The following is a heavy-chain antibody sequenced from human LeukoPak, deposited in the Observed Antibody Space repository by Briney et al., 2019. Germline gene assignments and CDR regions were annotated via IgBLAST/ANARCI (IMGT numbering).Heavy chain of an antibody. CDR1: GGSISSYY. CDR3: ARLGQQLVPKVYYYYMDV. CDR2: IYTSGST. J-gene: IGHJ6*03. Sequence: PSETLSLTCTVSGGSISSYYWSWIRQPPGKGLEWIGYIYTSGSTNYNPSLKSRVTISVDTSKNQFSLKLSSVTAADTAVYYCARLGQQLVPKVYYYYMDVWGKGTTVTVSS. V-gene: IGHV4-4*09. D-gene: IGHD6-13*01.